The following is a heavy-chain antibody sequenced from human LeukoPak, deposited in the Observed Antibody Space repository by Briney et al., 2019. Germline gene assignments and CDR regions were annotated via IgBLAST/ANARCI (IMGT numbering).Heavy chain of an antibody. CDR1: GFTFSSYG. V-gene: IGHV3-23*01. CDR3: AKDPGSGYYGVLHY. J-gene: IGHJ4*02. Sequence: GGSLRLSCAASGFTFSSYGMSWVRQAPGRGLEWVSAISASGDNTYYADSVKGRFTISRDNSKNTLYLQMNSLRAEDTAAYYCAKDPGSGYYGVLHYWGQGTLVTVSS. CDR2: ISASGDNT. D-gene: IGHD5-12*01.